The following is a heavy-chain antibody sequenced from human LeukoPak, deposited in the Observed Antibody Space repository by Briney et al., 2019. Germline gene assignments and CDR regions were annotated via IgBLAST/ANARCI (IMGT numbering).Heavy chain of an antibody. CDR2: NYWNNDK. V-gene: IGHV2-5*01. CDR1: GFSLRNTGVA. CDR3: AHKGRGSGSYTM. J-gene: IGHJ4*02. Sequence: ESGPTLVKPTQTLTLTCTFSGFSLRNTGVAVAWIRQPPGKALEWLAVNYWNNDKSFSPSLKSRLTITKDTSKNQVVLIMTNMDPLDTGTYYCAHKGRGSGSYTMWGQGTLVTVSS. D-gene: IGHD3-10*01.